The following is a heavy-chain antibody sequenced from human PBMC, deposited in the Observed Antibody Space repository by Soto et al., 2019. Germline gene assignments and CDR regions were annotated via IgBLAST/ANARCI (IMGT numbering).Heavy chain of an antibody. Sequence: PSETLSLTCTVSGGSISSYYWSWIRQPAGKGLEWIGEMNRSGGINYNPSLKSRVTISVDTSKNQFSLKLTSVTAADTAVYYCARWAIYWGQGTLVTVSS. V-gene: IGHV4-4*07. CDR3: ARWAIY. J-gene: IGHJ4*02. CDR1: GGSISSYY. CDR2: MNRSGGI.